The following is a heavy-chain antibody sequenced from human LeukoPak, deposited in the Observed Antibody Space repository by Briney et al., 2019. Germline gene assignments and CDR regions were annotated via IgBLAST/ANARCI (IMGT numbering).Heavy chain of an antibody. CDR1: GGSFSGYY. Sequence: TSETLSLTCAVYGGSFSGYYWSWIRQPPGKGLEWIGEINHSGSTNYNPSLKSRVTISVDTSKNQFSLKLSSVTAADTAVYYCARGRIAVAGTYIPSNWGPQLYYMDVWGKGTTVTVSS. CDR2: INHSGST. CDR3: ARGRIAVAGTYIPSNWGPQLYYMDV. J-gene: IGHJ6*03. D-gene: IGHD6-19*01. V-gene: IGHV4-34*01.